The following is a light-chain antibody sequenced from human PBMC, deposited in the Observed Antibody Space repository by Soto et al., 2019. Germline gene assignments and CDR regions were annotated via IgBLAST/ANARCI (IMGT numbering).Light chain of an antibody. CDR2: AAS. Sequence: DIQMTQSPSSLSASVGDRVTITCRASQSISTYLNWYQQKRGKAPTVLIYAASNLQTGVPSRFSGSGSGTDFTLTISSLQPEDSATYYCQQSYSTLGWTFGQGTKVEIK. J-gene: IGKJ1*01. V-gene: IGKV1-39*01. CDR3: QQSYSTLGWT. CDR1: QSISTY.